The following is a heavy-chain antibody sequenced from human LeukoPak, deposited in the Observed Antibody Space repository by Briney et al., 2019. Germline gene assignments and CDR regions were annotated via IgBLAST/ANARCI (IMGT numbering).Heavy chain of an antibody. CDR2: ISDSGGST. J-gene: IGHJ1*01. D-gene: IGHD2-15*01. Sequence: GGSLRLSCAASGFTFSSYAMSWVRQAPGKGLEWVSVISDSGGSTYYADSVKGRFTISRDNSKDTLYLQMNSLRAEDTAVYYCAQQLGYCSGGNCYFTYWGQGTLVTVSS. CDR1: GFTFSSYA. V-gene: IGHV3-23*01. CDR3: AQQLGYCSGGNCYFTY.